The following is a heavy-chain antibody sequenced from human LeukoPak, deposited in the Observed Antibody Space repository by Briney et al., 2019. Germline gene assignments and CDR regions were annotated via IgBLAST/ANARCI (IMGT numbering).Heavy chain of an antibody. J-gene: IGHJ4*02. Sequence: GASVKVSCKASGYTFTSYDINWVRQATGQGLEWMGWMNPNSGNTGYAQKFQGRVTMTRNTSISTAYMELSSLRSEDTAVYYCARYRSYGYSLDYWGQGTLVTVSS. CDR2: MNPNSGNT. D-gene: IGHD5-18*01. CDR1: GYTFTSYD. CDR3: ARYRSYGYSLDY. V-gene: IGHV1-8*01.